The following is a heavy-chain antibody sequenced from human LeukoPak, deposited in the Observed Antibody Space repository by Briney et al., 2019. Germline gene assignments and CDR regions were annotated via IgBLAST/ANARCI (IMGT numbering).Heavy chain of an antibody. D-gene: IGHD2-15*01. Sequence: ASVKVSCKASGYPFSNYGISWVRPAPGQGLEWMGWISAYNGNTSYAQKLQGRVTMTTDTSTSTAYMELRSLRSDDTAVYYCAIGGLHYGRFDPWGQGTLVTVSS. J-gene: IGHJ5*02. CDR2: ISAYNGNT. CDR1: GYPFSNYG. V-gene: IGHV1-18*04. CDR3: AIGGLHYGRFDP.